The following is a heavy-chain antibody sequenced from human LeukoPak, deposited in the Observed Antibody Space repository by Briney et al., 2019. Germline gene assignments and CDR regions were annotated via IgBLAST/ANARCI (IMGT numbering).Heavy chain of an antibody. CDR1: GYTFTYY. V-gene: IGHV1-18*01. D-gene: IGHD3-22*01. CDR3: AREVPYDSSVYYQPLDY. J-gene: IGHJ4*02. CDR2: INPNNGGT. Sequence: ASVKVSCKASGYTFTYYIHWVRQAPGQGLEWMGWINPNNGGTNYTQKLQGRVTMTTDTSTSTAYMELRSLRSDDTAVYYCAREVPYDSSVYYQPLDYWGQGTLVTVSS.